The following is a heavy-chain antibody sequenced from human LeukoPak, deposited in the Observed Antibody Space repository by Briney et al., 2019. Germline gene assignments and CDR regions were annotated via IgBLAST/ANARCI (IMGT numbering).Heavy chain of an antibody. V-gene: IGHV3-30*03. Sequence: GGSLRLSCAASGFTFSSYGMHWVRQAPGKGLEWVVVISYDGSNKYYADSVKGRFTISRDNSKNTLYLQMNSLRAEDTAVYYCASKSPSSGQTEWGQGTLVTVSS. CDR3: ASKSPSSGQTE. D-gene: IGHD3-22*01. J-gene: IGHJ4*02. CDR2: ISYDGSNK. CDR1: GFTFSSYG.